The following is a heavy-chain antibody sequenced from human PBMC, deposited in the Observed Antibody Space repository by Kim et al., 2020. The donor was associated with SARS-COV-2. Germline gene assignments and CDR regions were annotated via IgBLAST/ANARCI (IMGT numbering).Heavy chain of an antibody. CDR2: ISGSGGST. V-gene: IGHV3-23*01. Sequence: GGSLRLSCAASGFTFSSYAMSWVRQAPGKGLEWVSAISGSGGSTYYADSVKGRFTISRDNSKNTLYLQMNSLRAEDTAVYYCAKIRWGYYDSSGYPSPFDYWGQGTLVTVSS. D-gene: IGHD3-22*01. CDR3: AKIRWGYYDSSGYPSPFDY. J-gene: IGHJ4*02. CDR1: GFTFSSYA.